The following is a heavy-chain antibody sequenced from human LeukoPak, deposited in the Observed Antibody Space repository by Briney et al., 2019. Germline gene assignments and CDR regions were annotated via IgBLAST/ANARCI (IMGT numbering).Heavy chain of an antibody. J-gene: IGHJ4*02. D-gene: IGHD2-15*01. Sequence: SGPTLVNPTQTLTLTCTFSGFSLSTSRVGVGWIRQSPGKALEWLALIYWDDDERYSPSLKSRLTITKDTSKNQVVLTITNMDPVDTATYYCAHSPSCTGGSCYPLFDYWGQGTLVTVSS. V-gene: IGHV2-5*02. CDR1: GFSLSTSRVG. CDR3: AHSPSCTGGSCYPLFDY. CDR2: IYWDDDE.